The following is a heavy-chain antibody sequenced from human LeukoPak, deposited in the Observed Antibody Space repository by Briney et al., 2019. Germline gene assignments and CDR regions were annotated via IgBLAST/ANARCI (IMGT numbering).Heavy chain of an antibody. V-gene: IGHV4-59*01. D-gene: IGHD2-21*02. Sequence: SETLSLTCTVSGGSINSYHWSRIRQPPGKGLEWIGYIYYSGSTNYNPSLKSRVTISVDTSKNKFSLKLRSVTAADTAVYYCARVCGGDCYPLGFDPWGQGTLVTVSS. CDR1: GGSINSYH. J-gene: IGHJ5*02. CDR3: ARVCGGDCYPLGFDP. CDR2: IYYSGST.